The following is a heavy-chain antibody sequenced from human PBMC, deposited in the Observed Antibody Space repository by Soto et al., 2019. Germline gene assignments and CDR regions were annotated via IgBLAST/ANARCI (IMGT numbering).Heavy chain of an antibody. V-gene: IGHV3-30*18. Sequence: QVQLVESGGGVVQPGRSLRLSCAASGFTFSSYVMNGVRQAPGKGLECVAVISYDGSNKYYADSVMGRFTISSDNSNNTLYLQINILRAEDTAVYYCAKETIVGVVIDYWGHGTLVTVSS. CDR2: ISYDGSNK. CDR1: GFTFSSYV. J-gene: IGHJ4*01. CDR3: AKETIVGVVIDY. D-gene: IGHD3-3*01.